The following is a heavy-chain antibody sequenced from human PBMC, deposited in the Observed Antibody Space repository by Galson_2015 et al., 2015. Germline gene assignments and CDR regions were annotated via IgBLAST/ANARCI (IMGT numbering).Heavy chain of an antibody. J-gene: IGHJ3*02. Sequence: SLRLSCAASGFTFSSYAMHWVRQAPGKGLEWVAVISYDGSNKYYADSVKGRFTISRGNSKNTLYLQMNSLRAEDTAVYYCARDGSVAGTGSFEIWGQGTMATVSS. V-gene: IGHV3-30*01. D-gene: IGHD6-19*01. CDR3: ARDGSVAGTGSFEI. CDR2: ISYDGSNK. CDR1: GFTFSSYA.